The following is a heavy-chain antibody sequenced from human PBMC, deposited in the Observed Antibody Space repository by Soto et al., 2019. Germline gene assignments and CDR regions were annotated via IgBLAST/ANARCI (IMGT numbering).Heavy chain of an antibody. CDR2: ISGSGGST. D-gene: IGHD2-2*01. CDR1: GFTFSSYA. CDR3: SKDLIGKILVVPSDTSDAAPAIDF. J-gene: IGHJ4*02. V-gene: IGHV3-23*01. Sequence: GGSLRLSCAASGFTFSSYAMSWVRQAPGKGLEWVSAISGSGGSTYYADSVKGRFTISRDNSKKTLYLQMNSLRAEDTAVYYCSKDLIGKILVVPSDTSDAAPAIDFWGQGTLVTVSS.